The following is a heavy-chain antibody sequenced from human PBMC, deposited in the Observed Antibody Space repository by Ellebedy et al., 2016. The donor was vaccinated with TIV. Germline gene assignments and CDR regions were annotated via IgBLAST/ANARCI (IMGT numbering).Heavy chain of an antibody. D-gene: IGHD3-16*01. CDR3: AKDLRGGGLDY. Sequence: GESLKISXAASGFTFSSYAMSWVRQAPGMGLEWVSGIFSDGGTTFYGDSVKGRFTISRDNSKNTLYLQMTSLRAEDTATYYCAKDLRGGGLDYWGQGTLVTVSS. V-gene: IGHV3-23*01. CDR2: IFSDGGTT. J-gene: IGHJ4*02. CDR1: GFTFSSYA.